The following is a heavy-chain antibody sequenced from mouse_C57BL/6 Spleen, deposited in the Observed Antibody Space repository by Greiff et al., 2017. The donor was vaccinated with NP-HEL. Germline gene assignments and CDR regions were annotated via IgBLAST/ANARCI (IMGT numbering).Heavy chain of an antibody. CDR2: IYPGDGDT. Sequence: VQLQQSGPELVKPGASVKISCKASGYAFSSSWMNWVKQRPGKGLEWIGRIYPGDGDTNYNGKFKGKATLTADKSSSTAYMQLSSLTSEDSAVYCCAREGYYGSSYFDYWGQGTTLTVSS. D-gene: IGHD1-1*01. V-gene: IGHV1-82*01. J-gene: IGHJ2*01. CDR1: GYAFSSSW. CDR3: AREGYYGSSYFDY.